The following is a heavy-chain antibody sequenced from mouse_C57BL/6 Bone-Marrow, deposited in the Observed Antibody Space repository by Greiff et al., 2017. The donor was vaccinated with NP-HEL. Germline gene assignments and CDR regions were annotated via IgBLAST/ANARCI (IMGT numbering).Heavy chain of an antibody. Sequence: QVQLQQSGAELVRPGTSVKVSCKASGYAFTNYLIEWVKQRPGQGLEWIGVINPGSGGTNYNEKFKGKATLTVDKSSSTAYMQLSSLTSEDSAVYFCAGIYYDYDVGAMDYWGQGTSVTVSS. CDR2: INPGSGGT. D-gene: IGHD2-4*01. CDR1: GYAFTNYL. CDR3: AGIYYDYDVGAMDY. J-gene: IGHJ4*01. V-gene: IGHV1-54*01.